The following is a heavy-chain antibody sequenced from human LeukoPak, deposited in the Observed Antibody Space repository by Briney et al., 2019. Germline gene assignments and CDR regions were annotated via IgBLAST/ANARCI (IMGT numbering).Heavy chain of an antibody. CDR1: GFTFSSYG. CDR2: IRCDGSNK. J-gene: IGHJ4*02. D-gene: IGHD3-3*02. Sequence: GGSLRLSCAASGFTFSSYGMHWVRQAPGKGLEWVAFIRCDGSNKYYADSVKGRFTISRDNSKNTLYLQMNSLRAEDTAVYYCARDRILYYWGQGTLVTVSS. V-gene: IGHV3-30*02. CDR3: ARDRILYY.